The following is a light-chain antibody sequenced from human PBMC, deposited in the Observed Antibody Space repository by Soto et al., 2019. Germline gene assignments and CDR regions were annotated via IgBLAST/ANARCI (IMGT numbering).Light chain of an antibody. Sequence: SVLTQPPSVSGSPGQSVTISCTGTSSDVGSNNHVSWYQQPPGTAPKLIIYEVINRPSGVPDRFSGSKSANTASLTISGLQPEDEADYYCTSFTGSKTYVFGTGTKVTVL. J-gene: IGLJ1*01. CDR1: SSDVGSNNH. CDR3: TSFTGSKTYV. V-gene: IGLV2-18*02. CDR2: EVI.